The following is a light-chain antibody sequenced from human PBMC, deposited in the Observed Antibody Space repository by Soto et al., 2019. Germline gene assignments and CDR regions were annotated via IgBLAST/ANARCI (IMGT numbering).Light chain of an antibody. V-gene: IGKV3-11*01. Sequence: EIVLTQSPATLSLSPGERATLSCRASQNINNYLAWYQQKPGQAPRLLIFDYSKRATGIPARFSGTGSGTDFSLIISSLDPEDFAVYFCQQRRSWALTFGGGPKVEVK. CDR2: DYS. CDR1: QNINNY. CDR3: QQRRSWALT. J-gene: IGKJ4*02.